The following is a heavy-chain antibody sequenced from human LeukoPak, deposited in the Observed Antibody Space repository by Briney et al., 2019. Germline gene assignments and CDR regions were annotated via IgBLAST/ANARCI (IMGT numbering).Heavy chain of an antibody. CDR3: ARAQEEMATIT. Sequence: PSETLSLTCTVSGGSVSSGSYYWSWIRQPPGKGLEWIGYIYYSGSTNYNPSLKSRVTISVDTSKNQFSLKLSSVTAADTAVYYCARAQEEMATITWGQGTLVTVPS. D-gene: IGHD5-24*01. CDR2: IYYSGST. V-gene: IGHV4-61*01. CDR1: GGSVSSGSYY. J-gene: IGHJ4*02.